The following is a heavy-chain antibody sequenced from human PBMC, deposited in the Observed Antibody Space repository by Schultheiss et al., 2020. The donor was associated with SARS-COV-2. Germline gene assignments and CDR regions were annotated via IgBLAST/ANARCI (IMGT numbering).Heavy chain of an antibody. D-gene: IGHD4-17*01. V-gene: IGHV3-33*03. Sequence: GGSLRLSCAASGFTFSSYGMHWVRQAPGKGLEWVAVIWYDGSNKYYADSVKGRFTISRDNAKNSLYLQMNSLRAEDTAVYYCANSYGDYGLDHYFDYWGQGTLVTVSS. J-gene: IGHJ4*02. CDR3: ANSYGDYGLDHYFDY. CDR1: GFTFSSYG. CDR2: IWYDGSNK.